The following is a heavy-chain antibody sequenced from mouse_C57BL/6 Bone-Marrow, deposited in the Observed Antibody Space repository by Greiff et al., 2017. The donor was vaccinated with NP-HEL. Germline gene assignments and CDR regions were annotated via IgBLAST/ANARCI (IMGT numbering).Heavy chain of an antibody. CDR3: ARDYYGSSSWFAY. J-gene: IGHJ3*01. D-gene: IGHD1-1*01. V-gene: IGHV1-52*01. CDR2: IDPSDSET. Sequence: QVQLQQPGAELVRPGSSVKLSCKASGYTFTSYWMHWVKQRPIQGLEWIGNIDPSDSETHSNQKFKDKATLTVDKSSSTAYMQLSSLTSEDSAVYYCARDYYGSSSWFAYWGQGTLVTVSA. CDR1: GYTFTSYW.